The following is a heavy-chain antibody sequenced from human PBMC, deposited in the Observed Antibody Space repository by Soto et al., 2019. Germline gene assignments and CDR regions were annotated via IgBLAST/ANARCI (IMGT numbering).Heavy chain of an antibody. V-gene: IGHV3-23*01. D-gene: IGHD3-10*01. CDR1: VFTFSSYS. J-gene: IGHJ4*02. Sequence: PWGSLRLSGAASVFTFSSYSMSWVRQAPGKGLEWVSGFRSSGDGGTTYYADSVKGRFTISRDNPKKTLFLQMNSLRAEGTAIYYCAKKVNSGPGSQYFDYWGQGTLVTVSS. CDR3: AKKVNSGPGSQYFDY. CDR2: FRSSGDGGTT.